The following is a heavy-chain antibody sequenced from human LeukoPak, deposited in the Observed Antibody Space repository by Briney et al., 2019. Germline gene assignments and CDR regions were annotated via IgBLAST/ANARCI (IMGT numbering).Heavy chain of an antibody. Sequence: ASVKVSCKASGYTFTSYDINWVRQATGQGLEWMGWISAYNGNTNYAQKLQGRVTMTTDTSTSTAYMELRSLRSDDTAVYYCARDRASGSYFSDYWGQGTLVTVSS. V-gene: IGHV1-18*01. J-gene: IGHJ4*02. D-gene: IGHD1-26*01. CDR3: ARDRASGSYFSDY. CDR2: ISAYNGNT. CDR1: GYTFTSYD.